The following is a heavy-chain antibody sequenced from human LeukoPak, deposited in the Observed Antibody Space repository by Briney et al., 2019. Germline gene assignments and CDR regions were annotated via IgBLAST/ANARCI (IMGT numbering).Heavy chain of an antibody. V-gene: IGHV3-74*01. CDR2: INSDGSST. CDR1: GFTFSSYW. D-gene: IGHD4-17*01. Sequence: PGGSLRLSCAASGFTFSSYWMHWVRQAPGKGLVWVSRINSDGSSTSYADSGKGRFTISRDNAKNTLYLQMNSLRAEDTAVYYCARVKTTVTTLRYWGQGTLVTVSS. J-gene: IGHJ4*02. CDR3: ARVKTTVTTLRY.